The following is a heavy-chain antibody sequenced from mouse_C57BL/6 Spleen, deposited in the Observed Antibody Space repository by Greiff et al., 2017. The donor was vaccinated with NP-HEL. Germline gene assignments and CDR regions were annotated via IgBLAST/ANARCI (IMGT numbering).Heavy chain of an antibody. D-gene: IGHD1-1*01. J-gene: IGHJ4*01. CDR2: INPSNGGT. CDR3: ARSLRPVRGNYYAMDY. Sequence: QVQLQQPGTELVKPGASVKLSCKASGYTFTSYWMHWVKQRPGQGLEWIGNINPSNGGTNYIEKFKSKATLTVDKSSSTAYMQRSSLTSEDSAVYYCARSLRPVRGNYYAMDYWGQGTSVTVSS. V-gene: IGHV1-53*01. CDR1: GYTFTSYW.